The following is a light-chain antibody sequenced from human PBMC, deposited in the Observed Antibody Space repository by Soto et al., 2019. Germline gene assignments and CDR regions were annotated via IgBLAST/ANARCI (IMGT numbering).Light chain of an antibody. V-gene: IGKV1-33*01. CDR3: QQYDDLPIT. CDR1: KDISDN. CDR2: DVS. J-gene: IGKJ5*01. Sequence: DMQMTQSPFSLSASVGDRVTIXXQASKDISDNLNWYQQKQGKAPRIXIYDVSNLEAGVPSRFSGSGAGTDFTFSISSLQPEDVATYYCQQYDDLPITFGQGTRLEIK.